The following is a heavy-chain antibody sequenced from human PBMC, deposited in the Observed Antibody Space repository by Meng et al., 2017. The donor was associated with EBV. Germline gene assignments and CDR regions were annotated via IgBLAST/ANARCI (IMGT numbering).Heavy chain of an antibody. CDR3: AGGQQWLRSPYFDY. D-gene: IGHD5-12*01. J-gene: IGHJ4*02. CDR1: GFTFCSYA. Sequence: QVLLVESGGGVVQPGRSLRLACAASGFTFCSYAMHWVRQAPGKGLEWVAVISYDGSNKYYADSVKGRFTISRDNSKNTLYLQMNSLRAEDTAVYYCAGGQQWLRSPYFDYWGQGTLVTVSS. CDR2: ISYDGSNK. V-gene: IGHV3-30-3*01.